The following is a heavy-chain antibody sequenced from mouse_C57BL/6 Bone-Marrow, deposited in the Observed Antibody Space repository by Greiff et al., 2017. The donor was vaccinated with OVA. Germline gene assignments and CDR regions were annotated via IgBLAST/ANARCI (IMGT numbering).Heavy chain of an antibody. D-gene: IGHD1-1*01. Sequence: VQLQQSGPELVKPGASVKISCKASGYSFTDYNMNWVKQSNGKSLEWIGVINPNYGTTSYNQKFKGKATLTVDQSSSTAYMQLNSLPDEDSAVYYSDRGEDYYGRGDYWGQGTTLTVSA. CDR3: DRGEDYYGRGDY. CDR2: INPNYGTT. CDR1: GYSFTDYN. J-gene: IGHJ2*01. V-gene: IGHV1-39*01.